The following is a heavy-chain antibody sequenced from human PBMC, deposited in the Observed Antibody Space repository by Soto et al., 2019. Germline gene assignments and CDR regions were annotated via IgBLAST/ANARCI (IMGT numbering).Heavy chain of an antibody. CDR2: ISGSGGST. D-gene: IGHD3-3*01. V-gene: IGHV3-23*01. J-gene: IGHJ5*02. CDR1: GFTFSSYA. Sequence: PGGSLRLSCAASGFTFSSYAMSWVRQAPGKGLEWVSAISGSGGSTYYADSVKGRFTISRDNSKNTLYLQMNSLRAEDTAVYYCAKDYDFWSGFRGFDPWGQGTLVTVSS. CDR3: AKDYDFWSGFRGFDP.